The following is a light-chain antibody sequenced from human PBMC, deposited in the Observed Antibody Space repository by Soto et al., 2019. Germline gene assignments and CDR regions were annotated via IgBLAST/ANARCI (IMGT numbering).Light chain of an antibody. J-gene: IGKJ2*01. CDR2: GTS. CDR3: QQSYSTPFT. CDR1: PSINSH. Sequence: DIQLTQSPSSLSASEGATVTITCRASPSINSHLNWYQPKSGEAPKFLIYGTSDLHTGVPSRFSGSGSGTDFTLTISSLQPEDCAIYCCQQSYSTPFTFCQGTKLEIK. V-gene: IGKV1-39*01.